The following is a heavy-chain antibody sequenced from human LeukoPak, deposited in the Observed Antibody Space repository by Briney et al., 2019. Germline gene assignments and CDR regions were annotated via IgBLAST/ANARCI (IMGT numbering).Heavy chain of an antibody. V-gene: IGHV3-23*01. D-gene: IGHD2-2*01. CDR1: GFTFSSYA. CDR2: ISGSGGST. CDR3: AKDRLPFSSTSCPIDY. J-gene: IGHJ4*02. Sequence: PGGSLRLSCAASGFTFSSYAMSWVRQAPGKGPEWVSAISGSGGSTYYADSVKGRFTISRDNSKNTLYLQMNSLRAEDTAVYYCAKDRLPFSSTSCPIDYWGQGTLVTVSS.